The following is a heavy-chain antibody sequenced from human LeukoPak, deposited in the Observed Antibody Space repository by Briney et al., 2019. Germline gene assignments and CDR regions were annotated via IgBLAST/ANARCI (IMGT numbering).Heavy chain of an antibody. D-gene: IGHD3-3*01. CDR2: IYTSGST. Sequence: SETLSLTCTVSGGSISSYYWSWIRQPPGKGLEWIGYIYTSGSTNYNPSLKSRVTISVDTSKNQFSLKLSFVTAADTAVYYCARSTYYDFWSGYYTGGYYYYYMDVWGKGTTVTVSS. CDR1: GGSISSYY. V-gene: IGHV4-4*09. J-gene: IGHJ6*03. CDR3: ARSTYYDFWSGYYTGGYYYYYMDV.